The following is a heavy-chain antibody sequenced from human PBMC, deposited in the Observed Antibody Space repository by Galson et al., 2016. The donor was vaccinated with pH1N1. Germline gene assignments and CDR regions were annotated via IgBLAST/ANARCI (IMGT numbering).Heavy chain of an antibody. Sequence: SVKVSCKASESIFNKYAISWVRQAPGQGLEWMGGIIAVFKTTNYAQKFQGRVTITTDESTSIVYMELRSLRSEDTAIYYCARSAFYYNSYMDVWGKGTTVTVSS. V-gene: IGHV1-69*05. CDR1: ESIFNKYA. CDR2: IIAVFKTT. CDR3: ARSAFYYNSYMDV. J-gene: IGHJ6*03.